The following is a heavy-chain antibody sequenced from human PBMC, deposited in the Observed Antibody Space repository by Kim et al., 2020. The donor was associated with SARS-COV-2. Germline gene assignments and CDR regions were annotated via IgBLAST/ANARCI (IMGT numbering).Heavy chain of an antibody. CDR3: ARERTVAFYFDY. D-gene: IGHD3-3*02. CDR1: GYAFTEYH. J-gene: IGHJ4*02. V-gene: IGHV1-46*01. Sequence: ASVKVSCKTSGYAFTEYHIHWVRQAPGQGLEWMGIIKANGYTTLYAQKFQGRVTMTSDTSATTVYMELSGLRYDDTAVYYCARERTVAFYFDYWGQGTLV. CDR2: IKANGYTT.